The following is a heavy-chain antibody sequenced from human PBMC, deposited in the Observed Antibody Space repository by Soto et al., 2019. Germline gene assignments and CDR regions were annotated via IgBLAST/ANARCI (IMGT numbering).Heavy chain of an antibody. Sequence: QVQLVQSGAEVKKPGSSVKVSCKASGGTFSSYAISWVRQAPGQGLEWMGGIIPIFGTANYAQKFQARVTITADESTSTAYMELSSLRSEDTAVYYCARNNPGRPRYYYYGMDVWGQGTTVTVSS. J-gene: IGHJ6*02. CDR1: GGTFSSYA. CDR3: ARNNPGRPRYYYYGMDV. V-gene: IGHV1-69*01. D-gene: IGHD3-10*01. CDR2: IIPIFGTA.